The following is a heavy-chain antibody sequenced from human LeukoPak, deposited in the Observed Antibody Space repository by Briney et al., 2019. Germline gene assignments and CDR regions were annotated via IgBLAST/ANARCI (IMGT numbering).Heavy chain of an antibody. CDR1: GYTFTSYA. Sequence: ASVKVSCKASGYTFTSYAMHWVRQAPGQRLEWMGWINTGSGNTKYSQKFQGRVTIARDTSASTAYMELSSLRPEDTAVYYCAREPAIAAAVGNYWGQGTLVTVSS. CDR2: INTGSGNT. V-gene: IGHV1-3*04. D-gene: IGHD6-13*01. CDR3: AREPAIAAAVGNY. J-gene: IGHJ4*02.